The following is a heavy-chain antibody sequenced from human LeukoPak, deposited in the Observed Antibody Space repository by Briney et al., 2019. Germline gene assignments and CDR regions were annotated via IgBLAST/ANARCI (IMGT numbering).Heavy chain of an antibody. D-gene: IGHD2-8*01. V-gene: IGHV4-59*01. CDR1: CGFISYSF. CDR3: ARDSLYATNWYDP. CDR2: ISHTGNT. J-gene: IGHJ5*02. Sequence: SETLFFTCTVACGFISYSFWSLIRQPPGKGLEWIGYISHTGNTNYNPSLKGRVTMSVDMSKNQFSLKLKSVTAADTAVYYCARDSLYATNWYDPWGQGTLVTVSS.